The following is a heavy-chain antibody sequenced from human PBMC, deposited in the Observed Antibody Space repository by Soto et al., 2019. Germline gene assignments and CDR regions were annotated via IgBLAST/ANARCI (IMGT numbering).Heavy chain of an antibody. Sequence: QVQLQESGPGLVKSSETLSLTCTVSGGSISSDYYWSWLRQPQGKGLEWIGYIYNSGRNDYNPSLNRRFNISVDPSRNQFSLKLRSVTAADTAVYYCARRGLGYCGYACCYGWFDPWGQETLVTVSS. J-gene: IGHJ5*02. CDR1: GGSISSDYY. V-gene: IGHV4-30-4*01. D-gene: IGHD2-21*01. CDR3: ARRGLGYCGYACCYGWFDP. CDR2: IYNSGRN.